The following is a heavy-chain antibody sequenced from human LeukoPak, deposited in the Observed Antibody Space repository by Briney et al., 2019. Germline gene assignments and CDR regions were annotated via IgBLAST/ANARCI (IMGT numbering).Heavy chain of an antibody. CDR1: GFTFSSYA. CDR2: ISSNGGST. CDR3: VKDPHYYGSGSYPTLGY. D-gene: IGHD3-10*01. Sequence: GGSLRLSCSASGFTFSSYAMHWVRQAPGKGLEYVSAISSNGGSTYYADSVKGRFTISRDNSKNTLYLQMSSLRAEDMAVYYCVKDPHYYGSGSYPTLGYWGQGTLVTVSS. V-gene: IGHV3-64D*06. J-gene: IGHJ4*02.